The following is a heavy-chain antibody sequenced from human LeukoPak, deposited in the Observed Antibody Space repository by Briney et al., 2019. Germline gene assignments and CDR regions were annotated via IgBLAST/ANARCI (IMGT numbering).Heavy chain of an antibody. Sequence: GRSLRLSCAASGFTFSSYGMHWVRQAPGKGLEWVAVISYDGSNKYYADSVKGRFTISRDNSKNTLYLQMNSLRAEDTAVYYCAKDSLWFGELLYGMDVWGQGTTVTVSS. J-gene: IGHJ6*02. CDR2: ISYDGSNK. D-gene: IGHD3-10*01. CDR1: GFTFSSYG. V-gene: IGHV3-30*18. CDR3: AKDSLWFGELLYGMDV.